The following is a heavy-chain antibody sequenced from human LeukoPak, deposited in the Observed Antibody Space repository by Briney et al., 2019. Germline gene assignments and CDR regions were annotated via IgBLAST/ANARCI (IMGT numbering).Heavy chain of an antibody. D-gene: IGHD1-26*01. J-gene: IGHJ5*02. CDR1: GGSISSYY. V-gene: IGHV4-4*07. Sequence: SETLSLTCTVSGGSISSYYWSWIRQPAGRGLEWIGRIYTSGSTNYNPSLKSRVTMSVDTSKNQFSLKLSSVTAADTAVYYCARDNSGSYSNWFDPWGQGTLVTVSS. CDR3: ARDNSGSYSNWFDP. CDR2: IYTSGST.